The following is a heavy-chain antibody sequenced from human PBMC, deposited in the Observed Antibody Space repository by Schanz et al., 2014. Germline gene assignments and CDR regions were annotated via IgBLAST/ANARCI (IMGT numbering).Heavy chain of an antibody. J-gene: IGHJ4*02. CDR1: GFTFISYD. V-gene: IGHV3-30*18. Sequence: VQLLESGGGLVQPGGSLRLSCVASGFTFISYDIHWVRQAPGKGLEWVAVISYDGNNEDYADSVKGRFSISRDNSQNTLYLQMDSLRPEDTAVYFCAKDTGYCHGGACYCFEYWGLGILVTVSS. CDR3: AKDTGYCHGGACYCFEY. CDR2: ISYDGNNE. D-gene: IGHD2-8*02.